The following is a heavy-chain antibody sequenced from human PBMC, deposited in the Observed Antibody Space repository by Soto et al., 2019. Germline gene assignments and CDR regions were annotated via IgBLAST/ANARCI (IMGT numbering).Heavy chain of an antibody. CDR2: IIPILGIA. CDR1: GYTFTSYA. D-gene: IGHD4-4*01. Sequence: ASVKVSCKASGYTFTSYAMHWVRQAPGQGLEWMGRIIPILGIANYAQKFQGRVTITADKSTSTAYMELSSLRSEDTAVYYCAAGYDYSNRIDYWGQGTLVTVSS. CDR3: AAGYDYSNRIDY. J-gene: IGHJ4*02. V-gene: IGHV1-69*04.